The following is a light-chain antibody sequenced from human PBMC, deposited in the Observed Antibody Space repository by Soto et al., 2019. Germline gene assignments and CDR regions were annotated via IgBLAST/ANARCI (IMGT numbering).Light chain of an antibody. CDR2: AAS. Sequence: DIHMTQSPSSVSASVGDRVTITCRASQTTFNWLAWYQQKPGKAPKLLVSAASSLQSGVPSRFSGSGTGTDFTLTITSLQPEDFATYWGQQTSTFPLTFGGGNKGEIK. CDR3: QQTSTFPLT. CDR1: QTTFNW. V-gene: IGKV1-12*01. J-gene: IGKJ4*01.